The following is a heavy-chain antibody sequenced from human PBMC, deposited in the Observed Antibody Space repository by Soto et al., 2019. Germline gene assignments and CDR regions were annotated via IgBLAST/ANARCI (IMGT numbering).Heavy chain of an antibody. V-gene: IGHV5-51*01. Sequence: GESLKISCKGSGYRFSSYWLAWVRQMPGQGLVWMGIIYPGDSDTRYSPSFQGQVTMSVDKSNNTAYLHWSSLKASDTAMYYCARQGSNGAYYYYGMDVWGQGTTVTVSS. J-gene: IGHJ6*02. CDR2: IYPGDSDT. CDR3: ARQGSNGAYYYYGMDV. CDR1: GYRFSSYW. D-gene: IGHD2-8*01.